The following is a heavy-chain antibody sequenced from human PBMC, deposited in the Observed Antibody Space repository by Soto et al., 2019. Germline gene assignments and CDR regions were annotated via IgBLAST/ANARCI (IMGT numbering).Heavy chain of an antibody. CDR2: ICPGGEE. Sequence: EFQVVESGGGLVRPGGSLRLSCTGSGFGVINGCMNWVRQAPGKGLEWVSVICPGGEEYYADAVKGRFTISRDNSKNTVYLQMDTLRVEDTAVYYCARGAFDWGQGTLVTVSS. CDR3: ARGAFD. J-gene: IGHJ4*02. CDR1: GFGVINGC. V-gene: IGHV3-66*01.